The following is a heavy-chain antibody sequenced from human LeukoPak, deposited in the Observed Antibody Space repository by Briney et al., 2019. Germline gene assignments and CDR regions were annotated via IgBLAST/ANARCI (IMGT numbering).Heavy chain of an antibody. D-gene: IGHD2-15*01. J-gene: IGHJ5*02. V-gene: IGHV4-38-2*02. CDR2: IYNSGST. Sequence: KPSETLSLTCTVSGYSISSGYYWGWLRQPPGRGLEWFGRIYNSGSTYYNPSLKRRVTISVETSKNQFSLKLSTVTAADTAVYYCAREEWSVGSCYGCDPWGQGTLVTVSS. CDR1: GYSISSGYY. CDR3: AREEWSVGSCYGCDP.